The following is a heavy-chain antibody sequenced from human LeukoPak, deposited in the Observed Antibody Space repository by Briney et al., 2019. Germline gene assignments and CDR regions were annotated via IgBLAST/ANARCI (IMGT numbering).Heavy chain of an antibody. Sequence: ASVKVSCKASGGTFRSYAISWVRQAPGQGLEWMGRIIPIFGTANYAQKFQGRATITADKSTSTAYMELSSLRSEDTAVYYCARAPGIAAAGTGTFDYWGQGPLVTVSS. V-gene: IGHV1-69*06. D-gene: IGHD6-13*01. CDR3: ARAPGIAAAGTGTFDY. J-gene: IGHJ4*02. CDR2: IIPIFGTA. CDR1: GGTFRSYA.